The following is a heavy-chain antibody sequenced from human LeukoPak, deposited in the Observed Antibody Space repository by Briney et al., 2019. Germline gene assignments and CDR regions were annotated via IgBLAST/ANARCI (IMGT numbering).Heavy chain of an antibody. CDR1: GYTFTGYY. CDR2: INPNSGGT. V-gene: IGHV1-2*02. D-gene: IGHD3-22*01. J-gene: IGHJ4*02. CDR3: AREYWNYDSSGMTTDY. Sequence: ASVKVSCKASGYTFTGYYMHWVRQAPGQGLEWMGWINPNSGGTNYAQKFQGRVTMTRDTSISTAYMELSRLRSDDTAVYYCAREYWNYDSSGMTTDYWGQGTLVTVPS.